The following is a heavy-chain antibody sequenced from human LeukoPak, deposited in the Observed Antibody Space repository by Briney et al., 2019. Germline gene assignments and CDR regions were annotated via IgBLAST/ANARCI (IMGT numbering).Heavy chain of an antibody. V-gene: IGHV3-23*01. CDR2: IDGSGDDT. J-gene: IGHJ4*02. CDR1: GFTFNYYA. CDR3: ARDLRGSIVRYFDY. Sequence: GGSLRLSCAASGFTFNYYAMTWVRQAPGKGLEWVAAIDGSGDDTYYAESVKGRFTISRDNSQNTLFLQVNSLRAEDTAVYYCARDLRGSIVRYFDYWGQGTLVTVSS. D-gene: IGHD3-9*01.